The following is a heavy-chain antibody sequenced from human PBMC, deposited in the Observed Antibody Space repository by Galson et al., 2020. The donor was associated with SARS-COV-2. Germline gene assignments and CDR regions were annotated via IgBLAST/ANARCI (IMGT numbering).Heavy chain of an antibody. J-gene: IGHJ4*02. V-gene: IGHV4-34*01. D-gene: IGHD3-3*01. CDR2: INHSGST. CDR3: ARGNLYDFWSGYYIDY. Sequence: SQTLSLTCAVYGGSFSGSYWSWIRQPPGKGLEWIGEINHSGSTNYNPSLKSRVTISVDTSKNQFSLKLSSVTAADTAVYYCARGNLYDFWSGYYIDYWGQGTLVTVSS. CDR1: GGSFSGSY.